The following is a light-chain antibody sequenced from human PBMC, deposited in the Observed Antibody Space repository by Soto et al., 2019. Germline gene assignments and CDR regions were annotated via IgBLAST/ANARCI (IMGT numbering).Light chain of an antibody. Sequence: QSALTQPRSVSGSPGQSVTISCTGTSSDIGGYNFVSWYQQHPGKAHKVMIYDVGKRPSGVPDRFSGSKSGNTASLTISGLQADDEGDYYCCSYEGSYTLVFGRGTKLTVL. V-gene: IGLV2-11*01. CDR2: DVG. CDR1: SSDIGGYNF. CDR3: CSYEGSYTLV. J-gene: IGLJ2*01.